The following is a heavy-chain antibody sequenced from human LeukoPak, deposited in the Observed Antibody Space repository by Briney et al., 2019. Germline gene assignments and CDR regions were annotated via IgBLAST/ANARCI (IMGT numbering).Heavy chain of an antibody. D-gene: IGHD6-19*01. CDR2: IKQDGSEK. Sequence: GGSLRFSCAASGFAFSSYWMSWVRQAPGKGLEWVANIKQDGSEKYYVDSVKGRFTISRDNAKNSLYLQMNSLRAEDTAVYYCARHPNVAVAGTGAFDIWGQGTMVTVSS. CDR3: ARHPNVAVAGTGAFDI. CDR1: GFAFSSYW. V-gene: IGHV3-7*01. J-gene: IGHJ3*02.